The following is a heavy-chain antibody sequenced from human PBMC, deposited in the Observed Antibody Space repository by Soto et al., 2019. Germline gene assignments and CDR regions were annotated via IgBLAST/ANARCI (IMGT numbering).Heavy chain of an antibody. CDR1: GFTFTSSA. CDR2: IVVGSGNT. J-gene: IGHJ6*02. CDR3: AANGYSSSWYGYGMDV. V-gene: IGHV1-58*01. D-gene: IGHD6-13*01. Sequence: QMQLVQSGPEVKKPGTSVKVSCKASGFTFTSSAVQWVRQARGQRLEWIGWIVVGSGNTNYAQKFQERVTITRDMSTSTAYMELSSLRSEDTAVYYCAANGYSSSWYGYGMDVWGQGTTVTVSS.